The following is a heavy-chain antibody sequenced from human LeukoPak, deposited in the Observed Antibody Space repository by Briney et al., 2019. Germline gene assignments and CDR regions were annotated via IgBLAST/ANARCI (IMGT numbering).Heavy chain of an antibody. CDR2: ISAYNGNT. Sequence: ASVKVSCKASGYTFTSYGISWVRQAPGQGLEWMGWISAYNGNTNYAQKLQGRVTMTTDTSTSTAYMELRSLRSDDTAVYYCARDRGGHSSGWYENFDYWGQGTLVTVSS. D-gene: IGHD6-19*01. CDR1: GYTFTSYG. V-gene: IGHV1-18*01. J-gene: IGHJ4*02. CDR3: ARDRGGHSSGWYENFDY.